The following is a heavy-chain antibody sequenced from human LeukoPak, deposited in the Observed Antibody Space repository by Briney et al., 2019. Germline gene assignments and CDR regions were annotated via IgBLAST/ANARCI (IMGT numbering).Heavy chain of an antibody. V-gene: IGHV4-30-2*01. D-gene: IGHD2-2*01. CDR1: GGSISSGGYS. CDR2: IYHSGST. CDR3: ARVVVVPAAPPHWFDP. Sequence: SQTLSLTCAVSGGSISSGGYSWSWLRQPPGTGLEWIGYIYHSGSTYYNPSLKSRVTISVDRSKNQFSLKLSSVTAADTAVYYCARVVVVPAAPPHWFDPWGQGTLVTVSS. J-gene: IGHJ5*02.